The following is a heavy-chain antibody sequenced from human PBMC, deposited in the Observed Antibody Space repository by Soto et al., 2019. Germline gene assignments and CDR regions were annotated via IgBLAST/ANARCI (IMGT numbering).Heavy chain of an antibody. CDR2: ISAYNGNT. D-gene: IGHD2-15*01. J-gene: IGHJ3*02. CDR3: ASGYCSGGSCYRGDAFDI. Sequence: QVQLVQSGAEVKKPGASVKVSCKASGYTFTSYGISWVRQAPGQGLEWMGWISAYNGNTNYAQKLQGRVTLTTDTSTSTAYMERRSLRSDDTAVYCCASGYCSGGSCYRGDAFDIWGQGTMVTVSS. CDR1: GYTFTSYG. V-gene: IGHV1-18*01.